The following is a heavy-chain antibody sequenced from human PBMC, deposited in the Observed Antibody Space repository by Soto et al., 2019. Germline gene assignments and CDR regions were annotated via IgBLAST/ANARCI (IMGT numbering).Heavy chain of an antibody. Sequence: QVQLVQSGAEVKKPGSSVKVSCKASGGIFSTYAISWLRQAPGQGLEWMGGIIPLFGTPNYAQRFQGRVTITADESTGTAYMELSRLRSEDTAVYYCARDRDYYGSGNYYNRIDFWGQGTLVTVSS. CDR2: IIPLFGTP. CDR3: ARDRDYYGSGNYYNRIDF. D-gene: IGHD3-10*01. J-gene: IGHJ4*02. V-gene: IGHV1-69*01. CDR1: GGIFSTYA.